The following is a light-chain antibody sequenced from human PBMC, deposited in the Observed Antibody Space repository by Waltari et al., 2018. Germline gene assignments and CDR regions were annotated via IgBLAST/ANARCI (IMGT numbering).Light chain of an antibody. CDR1: QTVGTS. V-gene: IGKV3-15*01. J-gene: IGKJ5*01. Sequence: ERVMTQSPVTLSVSPGGSATLPCRPSQTVGTSFAWYQQQAGQAPRLLIHGASTRATDIPARFIGSGTATEYTLTISSLQPEDSAVYFCQQYHTWSPITFGRGTRLEI. CDR2: GAS. CDR3: QQYHTWSPIT.